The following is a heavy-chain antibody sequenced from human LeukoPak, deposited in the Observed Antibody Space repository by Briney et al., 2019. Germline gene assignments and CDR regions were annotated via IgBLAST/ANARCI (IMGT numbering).Heavy chain of an antibody. D-gene: IGHD3-10*01. J-gene: IGHJ4*02. V-gene: IGHV3-7*03. CDR1: GFTFSSYG. CDR2: IKQDGSEK. CDR3: AKVAGSGITHYYFDY. Sequence: GGTLRLSCAASGFTFSSYGMSWVRQAPGKGLEWVANIKQDGSEKYYVDSVKGRFTISRDNAKNSLYLQMNSLRAGDTALYYCAKVAGSGITHYYFDYWGQGTLVTVSS.